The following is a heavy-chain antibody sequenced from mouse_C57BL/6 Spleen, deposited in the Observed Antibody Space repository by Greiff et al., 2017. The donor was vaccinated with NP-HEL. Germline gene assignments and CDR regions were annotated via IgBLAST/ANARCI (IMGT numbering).Heavy chain of an antibody. Sequence: VMLVESGPGLVQPSQSLSITCTVSGFSFTSYGVHWVRQSPGKGLEWLGVIWSGGSTDYNAAFISRLCINKDNSKSQVFFKMNSLQADDTAIYYCASSYYYGSSQSPFAYWGQGTLVTVSA. V-gene: IGHV2-2*01. J-gene: IGHJ3*01. CDR2: IWSGGST. D-gene: IGHD1-1*01. CDR1: GFSFTSYG. CDR3: ASSYYYGSSQSPFAY.